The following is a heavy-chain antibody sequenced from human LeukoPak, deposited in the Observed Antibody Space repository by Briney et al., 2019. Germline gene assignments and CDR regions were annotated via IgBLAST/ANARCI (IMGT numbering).Heavy chain of an antibody. CDR3: ARDPAAAGRRDWFDP. D-gene: IGHD6-13*01. CDR2: IYHSGST. CDR1: GYSISNAYY. Sequence: PSETLSLTCTVSGYSISNAYYWGWIRQPPGKGLEWIGSIYHSGSTYYNPSLESRVTISVDTSKNQFSLKLTSVTAADTAVYCCARDPAAAGRRDWFDPWGQGTLVTVSS. V-gene: IGHV4-38-2*02. J-gene: IGHJ5*02.